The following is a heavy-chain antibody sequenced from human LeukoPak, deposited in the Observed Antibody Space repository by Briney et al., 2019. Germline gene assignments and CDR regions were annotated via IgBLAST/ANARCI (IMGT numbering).Heavy chain of an antibody. D-gene: IGHD5-12*01. J-gene: IGHJ4*02. Sequence: GGSLRLSCAASGFTFSNYAMHWVRQAPGKGLEGVAVISYDGSTKYYADSVKGRFTISRDNSKNTLYLQMNSLRAEDTAVYYCARVRGIVAMIGYFDYWGQGTLVTVSS. CDR3: ARVRGIVAMIGYFDY. CDR1: GFTFSNYA. CDR2: ISYDGSTK. V-gene: IGHV3-30*04.